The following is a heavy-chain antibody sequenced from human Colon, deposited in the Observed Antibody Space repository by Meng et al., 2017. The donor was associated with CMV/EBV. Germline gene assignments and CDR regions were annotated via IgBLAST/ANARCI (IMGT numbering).Heavy chain of an antibody. Sequence: GASLKISCASSGFTFSSFAMTWVRQVPGKGLEWVSTIDSSDRTYYADSVKGRFTISRDNSKNTVYLQMNNLRAEDTALYYCAKHVAGPNKGWFDPWGQGTLVTVSS. V-gene: IGHV3-23*01. D-gene: IGHD4/OR15-4a*01. CDR2: IDSSDRT. CDR1: GFTFSSFA. CDR3: AKHVAGPNKGWFDP. J-gene: IGHJ5*02.